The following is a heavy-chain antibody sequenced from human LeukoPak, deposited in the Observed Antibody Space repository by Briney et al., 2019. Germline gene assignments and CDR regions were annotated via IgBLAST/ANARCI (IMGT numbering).Heavy chain of an antibody. CDR3: ARGPGYSSSYYFDY. CDR1: GGSFSDYY. Sequence: SETLSLTCAVYGGSFSDYYWSWIRQPPGKGLEWIGEINHSGSTNYNPSLKSRVTISVDTSKNQFSLKLSSVTAADTAVYYCARGPGYSSSYYFDYWGQGTLVTVSS. D-gene: IGHD6-13*01. CDR2: INHSGST. J-gene: IGHJ4*02. V-gene: IGHV4-34*01.